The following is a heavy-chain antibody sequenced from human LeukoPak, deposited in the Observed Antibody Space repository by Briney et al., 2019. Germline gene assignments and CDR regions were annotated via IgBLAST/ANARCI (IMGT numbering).Heavy chain of an antibody. CDR2: MYYSGST. J-gene: IGHJ5*02. CDR1: GDSISSYY. CDR3: ARLVTSSWFDP. V-gene: IGHV4-59*01. D-gene: IGHD3-9*01. Sequence: SETLSLTCTASGDSISSYYWSWIRQPPGKGLEWIGYMYYSGSTNYNPSLKGRVTISVNTSKYQFSLKLSSVTAADTAVYYCARLVTSSWFDPWGQGTLVTVSS.